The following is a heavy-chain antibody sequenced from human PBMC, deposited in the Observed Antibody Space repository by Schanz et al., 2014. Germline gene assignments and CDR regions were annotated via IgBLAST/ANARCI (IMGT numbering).Heavy chain of an antibody. J-gene: IGHJ4*02. CDR2: IRYDGSSK. CDR1: GFTVSSNY. V-gene: IGHV3-30*02. CDR3: AKEDRNHNSDYVY. D-gene: IGHD3-22*01. Sequence: QVQLVESGGGVVQPGRSLRLSCAASGFTVSSNYMTWVRQAPGRGLEWVAFIRYDGSSKYYADSVRGRFTISRDDSKNTLYLQMNSLRPEDTAVYYCAKEDRNHNSDYVYWGQGTLVTVSS.